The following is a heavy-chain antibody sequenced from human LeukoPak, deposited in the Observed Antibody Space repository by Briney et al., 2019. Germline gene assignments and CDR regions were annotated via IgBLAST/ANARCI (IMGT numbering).Heavy chain of an antibody. J-gene: IGHJ4*02. CDR1: GFTFSSYG. D-gene: IGHD6-19*01. Sequence: GGSLRLTCAASGFTFSSYGMHWVRQAPGKGLEWVAVIWYDGSNKYYADSVKGRFIISRDNSKNTLYPQMNSLRAEDTAVYYCARVSSSGWYWGMNINYWGQGTLVTVSS. CDR3: ARVSSSGWYWGMNINY. V-gene: IGHV3-33*01. CDR2: IWYDGSNK.